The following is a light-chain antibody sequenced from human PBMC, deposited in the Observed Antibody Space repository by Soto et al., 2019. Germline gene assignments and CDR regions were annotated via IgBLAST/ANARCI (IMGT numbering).Light chain of an antibody. CDR1: NSNIGSNYD. Sequence: QAVVTQPPSVSGAPGQRVTIFCTGSNSNIGSNYDVNWYQQLPGKAPKLLIYGDRIRPSGVPDRFSGSQSGTSASLAITGLQAEDEAHYYCQSYDSSLSGWVFGGGTKLTVL. J-gene: IGLJ3*02. CDR3: QSYDSSLSGWV. V-gene: IGLV1-40*01. CDR2: GDR.